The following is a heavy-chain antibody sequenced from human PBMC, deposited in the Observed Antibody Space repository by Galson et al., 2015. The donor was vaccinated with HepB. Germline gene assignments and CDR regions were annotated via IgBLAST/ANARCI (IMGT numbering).Heavy chain of an antibody. CDR1: GFTFSNYG. CDR2: ISYDGSNK. D-gene: IGHD2-2*01. Sequence: SLRLSCAASGFTFSNYGMHWVRQAPGKGLEWVAVISYDGSNKYYADSVKGRFTISRDNSKNTLYLQMNSLRAEDTAVYYCTKDRRYCSSTSCYASDYYYYYGMDVWGQGTTVTVSS. CDR3: TKDRRYCSSTSCYASDYYYYYGMDV. J-gene: IGHJ6*02. V-gene: IGHV3-30*18.